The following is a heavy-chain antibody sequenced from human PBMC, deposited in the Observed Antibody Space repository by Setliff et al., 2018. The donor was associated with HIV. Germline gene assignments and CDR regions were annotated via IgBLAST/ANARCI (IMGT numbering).Heavy chain of an antibody. CDR1: GYRFTDFY. Sequence: ASVKVSCKTFGYRFTDFYVNWVRQAPGQGLEWMGRISAYNGNTNYAQKLQGRVTMTTDTSTSTAYMELRSLRSDDTAVYYCAREIGDYYDSSGYYPPTDYYYGMDVWGQGTTVTVSS. CDR2: ISAYNGNT. V-gene: IGHV1-18*04. D-gene: IGHD3-22*01. CDR3: AREIGDYYDSSGYYPPTDYYYGMDV. J-gene: IGHJ6*02.